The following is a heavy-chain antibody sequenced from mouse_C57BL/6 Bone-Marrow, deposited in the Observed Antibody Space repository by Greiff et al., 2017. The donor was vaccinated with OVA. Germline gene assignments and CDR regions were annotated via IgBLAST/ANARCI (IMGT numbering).Heavy chain of an antibody. CDR1: GFNIKNTY. CDR2: IDPANGNT. Sequence: VQLKESVAELVRPGASVKLSCTASGFNIKNTYMHWVKQRPEQGLEWIGRIDPANGNTKYAPKFQGKATITADTSSNTAYLQLSSLTSEDTAIYYCARGYGSSYRYFDVWGTGTTVTVSS. J-gene: IGHJ1*03. D-gene: IGHD1-1*01. V-gene: IGHV14-3*01. CDR3: ARGYGSSYRYFDV.